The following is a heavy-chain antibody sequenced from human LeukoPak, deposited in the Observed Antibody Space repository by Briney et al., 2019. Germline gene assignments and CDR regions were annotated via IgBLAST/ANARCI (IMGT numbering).Heavy chain of an antibody. J-gene: IGHJ5*02. Sequence: GGSLRLSCAASGFTVSSNYMSWVRQAPGKGLEWVSVIYSGGSTYYADSVKGRFTISRDNSKNTLYLQMNSLRAEDTAVYYCAKDRLSSSGWYLRGWFDPWGQGTLVTVSS. CDR2: IYSGGST. CDR3: AKDRLSSSGWYLRGWFDP. CDR1: GFTVSSNY. V-gene: IGHV3-66*01. D-gene: IGHD6-19*01.